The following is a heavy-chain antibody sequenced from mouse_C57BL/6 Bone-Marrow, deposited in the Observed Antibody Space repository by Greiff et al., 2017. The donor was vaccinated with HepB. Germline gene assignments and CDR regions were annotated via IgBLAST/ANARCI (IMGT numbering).Heavy chain of an antibody. CDR3: ARGDYDYDGYAMDY. CDR2: INPNNGGT. V-gene: IGHV1-22*01. Sequence: VHVKQSGPELVKPGASVKMSCKASGYTFTDYNMHWVKQSHGKSLEWIGYINPNNGGTSYNQKFKGKATLTVNKSSSTAYMELRSLTSEDSAVYYCARGDYDYDGYAMDYWGQGTSVTVSS. D-gene: IGHD2-4*01. J-gene: IGHJ4*01. CDR1: GYTFTDYN.